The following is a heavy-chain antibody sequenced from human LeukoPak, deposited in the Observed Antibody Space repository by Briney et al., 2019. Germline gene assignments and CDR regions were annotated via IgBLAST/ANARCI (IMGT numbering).Heavy chain of an antibody. V-gene: IGHV1-58*01. CDR2: IVVGSGNT. D-gene: IGHD1-20*01. Sequence: SVKVSCKASGFTFTSSAVQWVRQARGQRLEWIGWIVVGSGNTNYAQKFQERVTITRDMSTSTAYMELSSLRSEDAAVYYCAADPLPNPRDNWNYVGYWGQGTLVTVSS. CDR1: GFTFTSSA. CDR3: AADPLPNPRDNWNYVGY. J-gene: IGHJ4*02.